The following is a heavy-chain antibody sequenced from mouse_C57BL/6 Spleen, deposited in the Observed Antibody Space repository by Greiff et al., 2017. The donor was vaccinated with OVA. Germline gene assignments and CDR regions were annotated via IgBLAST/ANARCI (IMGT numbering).Heavy chain of an antibody. Sequence: QVQLQQSGAELVRPGASVKLSCKASGYTFTDYYINWVKQRPGQGLEWIARIYPGSGNTYYNEKFKGKATLTAEKSSSTAYMQLSSLTSEDSAVYFCARDDYDRAMDYWGQGTSVTVSS. CDR2: IYPGSGNT. CDR3: ARDDYDRAMDY. D-gene: IGHD2-4*01. CDR1: GYTFTDYY. V-gene: IGHV1-76*01. J-gene: IGHJ4*01.